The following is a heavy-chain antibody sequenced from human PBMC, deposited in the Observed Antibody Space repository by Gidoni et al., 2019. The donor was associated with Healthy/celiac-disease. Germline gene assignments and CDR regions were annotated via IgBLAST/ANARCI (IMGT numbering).Heavy chain of an antibody. CDR3: AAADHSGPTGYYYYYMDV. D-gene: IGHD6-19*01. CDR1: GFTFTSSA. J-gene: IGHJ6*03. Sequence: QMQLVQSGPEVKKPGTSVQVSCKASGFTFTSSAVQWVRQARGQRLEWIGWIVVGSGNTNYAQKFQERVTITRDMSTSTAYMELSSLRSEDTAVYYCAAADHSGPTGYYYYYMDVWGKGTTVTVSS. V-gene: IGHV1-58*01. CDR2: IVVGSGNT.